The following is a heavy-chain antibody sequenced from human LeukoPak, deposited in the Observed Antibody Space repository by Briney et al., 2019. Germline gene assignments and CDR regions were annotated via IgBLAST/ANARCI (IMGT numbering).Heavy chain of an antibody. Sequence: GGSLRLSCAASGFTFSNHGMNWVRQAPGKGLEWVSGTSPSGDITYYADSVKGRFTISRDNSKNTLYLEVISLTAEDTAVYYCAKDDAWLRFGEWSQGTLVTVSS. D-gene: IGHD3-10*01. V-gene: IGHV3-23*01. CDR1: GFTFSNHG. J-gene: IGHJ4*02. CDR2: TSPSGDIT. CDR3: AKDDAWLRFGE.